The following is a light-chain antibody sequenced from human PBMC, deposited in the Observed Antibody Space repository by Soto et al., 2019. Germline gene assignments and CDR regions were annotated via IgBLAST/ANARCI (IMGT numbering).Light chain of an antibody. CDR2: TNN. CDR3: AAWDDSLNGVV. V-gene: IGLV1-44*01. CDR1: SSNIGSNS. Sequence: QSVLTQPPSASETPGQRVTISCSGSSSNIGSNSVTWYQQLPGTAPKLLIYTNNQRPSGVPDRFSGSKSDTSASLAISGLQSEDEADYYCAAWDDSLNGVVFGGGTKLTVL. J-gene: IGLJ2*01.